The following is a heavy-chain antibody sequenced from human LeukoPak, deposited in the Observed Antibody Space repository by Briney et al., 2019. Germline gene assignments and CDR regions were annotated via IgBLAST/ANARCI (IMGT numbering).Heavy chain of an antibody. CDR1: GGSISSYC. V-gene: IGHV4-59*01. CDR2: IYYSGST. J-gene: IGHJ4*02. Sequence: PSETLSLTCSVSGGSISSYCWNWIRQPPGKGLEWIGYIYYSGSTNYNPSLKSRITISVDTSKNQFSLRLSSVTAADTAVYYCASHYYDSSGYYPFDYWGQGTLVTVSS. CDR3: ASHYYDSSGYYPFDY. D-gene: IGHD3-22*01.